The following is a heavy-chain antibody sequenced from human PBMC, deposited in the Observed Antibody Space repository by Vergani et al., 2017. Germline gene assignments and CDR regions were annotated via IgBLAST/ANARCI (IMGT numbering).Heavy chain of an antibody. J-gene: IGHJ4*02. Sequence: EVQLVETGGGLIQPGGSLRLSCAASGFTVSSNYMSWVRQAPGKGLEWVSVIYSGGSTYYADSVKGRFTISRDNSKNTLYLQMNSLRAEDTAVYYCARDRAAADSSGWYGYFDYWGQGTLVTVSS. V-gene: IGHV3-53*02. CDR2: IYSGGST. CDR3: ARDRAAADSSGWYGYFDY. CDR1: GFTVSSNY. D-gene: IGHD6-19*01.